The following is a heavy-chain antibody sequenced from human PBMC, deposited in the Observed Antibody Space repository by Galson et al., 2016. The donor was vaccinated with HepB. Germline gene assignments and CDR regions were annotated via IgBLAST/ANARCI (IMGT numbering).Heavy chain of an antibody. CDR3: VFLHQWLVSHL. Sequence: SLRLSCAASGFTFSNYWMHWVRQAPGKGLVWVSRISGDGKSTGYADSVKGRFTISRDNAKNTLYLQMNSLRVEDMAVYYCVFLHQWLVSHLWGQGTLVTVSS. J-gene: IGHJ5*02. V-gene: IGHV3-74*01. D-gene: IGHD6-19*01. CDR2: ISGDGKST. CDR1: GFTFSNYW.